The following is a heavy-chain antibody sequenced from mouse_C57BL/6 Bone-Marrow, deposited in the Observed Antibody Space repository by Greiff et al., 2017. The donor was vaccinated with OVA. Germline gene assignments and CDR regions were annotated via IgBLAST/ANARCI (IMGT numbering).Heavy chain of an antibody. V-gene: IGHV1-69*01. D-gene: IGHD2-5*01. CDR1: GYTFTSYW. Sequence: QVQLQQPGAELVMPGASVKLSCKASGYTFTSYWMHWVKQRPGQGLEWIGEIDPSDSYTNYNQKFKGKSTLTVDKSSSTAYMQLSSLTSEDSAVYYCARLNYSNAWFAYWGQGTLVTVSA. J-gene: IGHJ3*01. CDR3: ARLNYSNAWFAY. CDR2: IDPSDSYT.